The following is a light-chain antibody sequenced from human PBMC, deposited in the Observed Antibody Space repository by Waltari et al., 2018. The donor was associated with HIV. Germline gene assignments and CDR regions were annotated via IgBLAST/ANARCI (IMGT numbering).Light chain of an antibody. CDR3: CSYAGSSTYVV. CDR1: SSDVGSYNF. V-gene: IGLV2-23*01. J-gene: IGLJ2*01. Sequence: QSALTQPASVSGSPGQSITISCTGTSSDVGSYNFVSWYQQHPGNAPKLIIYEGDKRLSGVSYRFSGSKSGSTASLTISGLQAEDEADYYCCSYAGSSTYVVFGGGTQLTVL. CDR2: EGD.